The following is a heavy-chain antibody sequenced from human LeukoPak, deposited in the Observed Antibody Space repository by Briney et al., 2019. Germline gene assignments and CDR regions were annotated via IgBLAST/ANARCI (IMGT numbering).Heavy chain of an antibody. CDR2: INPSSGST. CDR1: GYTLTSYF. Sequence: ASVKVSCKASGYTLTSYFMRWVRQAPGQGLEWMGRINPSSGSTSYAQKFQGRVTMTRDTSTSTVYMDLSSLRSEDTAVYYCARDRNANDYWGQGTLVTVSS. J-gene: IGHJ4*02. CDR3: ARDRNANDY. D-gene: IGHD4-11*01. V-gene: IGHV1-46*01.